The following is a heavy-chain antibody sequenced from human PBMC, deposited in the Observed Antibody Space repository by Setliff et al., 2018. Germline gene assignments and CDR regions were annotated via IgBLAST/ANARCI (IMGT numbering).Heavy chain of an antibody. CDR1: GYSISSGYY. J-gene: IGHJ4*02. D-gene: IGHD6-13*01. V-gene: IGHV4-38-2*01. CDR3: ARHFSSNWYFDY. Sequence: SETLSLTCAVSGYSISSGYYWGWIRQPPGKGLELIGYIHHSGSTYYNPSLKSRVTISADTSKNQFSLTLTSVTATDTAVYYCARHFSSNWYFDYWGQGTQVTVSS. CDR2: IHHSGST.